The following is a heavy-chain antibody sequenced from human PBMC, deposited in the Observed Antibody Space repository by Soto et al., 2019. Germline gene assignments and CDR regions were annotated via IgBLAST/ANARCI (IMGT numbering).Heavy chain of an antibody. D-gene: IGHD3-3*01. CDR1: GFTFSSYA. V-gene: IGHV3-23*01. CDR2: ISGSGGST. CDR3: AKLRFLEWLFGERGNWFDP. J-gene: IGHJ5*02. Sequence: GGSLRLSCAASGFTFSSYAMSWVRQAPGKGLEWVSAISGSGGSTYYADSVKGRFTISRDNSKNTLYLQMNSLRAEDTAVYYCAKLRFLEWLFGERGNWFDPWGQGTLVTVSS.